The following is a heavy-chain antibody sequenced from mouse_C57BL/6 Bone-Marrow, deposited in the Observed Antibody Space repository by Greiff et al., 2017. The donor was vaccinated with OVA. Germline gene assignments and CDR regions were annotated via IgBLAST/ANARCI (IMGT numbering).Heavy chain of an antibody. Sequence: QVQLQQPGAELVKPGASVKMSCKASGYTFTSYWITWVKQRPGQGLEWIGDIYPGSGSTNYNEKFKSKATLTVDTSSSTAYMQLSSLTSEDSAVYYGASLYYYGSSYGYFYVWGTGTTATVSS. CDR2: IYPGSGST. D-gene: IGHD1-1*01. J-gene: IGHJ1*03. V-gene: IGHV1-55*01. CDR3: ASLYYYGSSYGYFYV. CDR1: GYTFTSYW.